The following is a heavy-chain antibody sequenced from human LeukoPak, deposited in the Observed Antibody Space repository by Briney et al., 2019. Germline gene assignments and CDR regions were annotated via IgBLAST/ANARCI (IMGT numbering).Heavy chain of an antibody. Sequence: SGTLSLTCAVSGGSISSSNWWSWVRQPPGKGLEWIGEIYHSGSTNYNPSLKSRVTISVDKSKNQFSLKLSSVTAADTAVYYCARVLETYYYDSSGPRVYNWFDPWGQGTLVTVSS. CDR2: IYHSGST. J-gene: IGHJ5*02. V-gene: IGHV4-4*02. D-gene: IGHD3-22*01. CDR1: GGSISSSNW. CDR3: ARVLETYYYDSSGPRVYNWFDP.